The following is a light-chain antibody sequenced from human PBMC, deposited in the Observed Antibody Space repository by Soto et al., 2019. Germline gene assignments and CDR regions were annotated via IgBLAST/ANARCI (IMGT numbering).Light chain of an antibody. Sequence: EIVLTQSPATLSFSPGGRTTLACRASQSVKTFLVWYQHRPGQAPRVLIYDASHRATGIPARFSGSGSGTDFTLTISSLEPEDAALYYCQQRSNWPPITFGQGTRLEIK. J-gene: IGKJ5*01. CDR2: DAS. CDR1: QSVKTF. V-gene: IGKV3-11*01. CDR3: QQRSNWPPIT.